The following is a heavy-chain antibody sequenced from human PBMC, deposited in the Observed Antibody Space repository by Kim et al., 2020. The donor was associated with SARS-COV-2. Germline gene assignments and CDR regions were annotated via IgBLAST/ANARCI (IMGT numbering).Heavy chain of an antibody. CDR2: ITSSGGST. D-gene: IGHD5-12*01. Sequence: GGSLRLSCAASGFTFSNYYMSWIRQAPGKGLEWVSSITSSGGSTYYADSVKGRFTISRDNSKNTLYLQMNSLRAEDTAVYYCARVVFNVDDADYFDYWGQGTLVTVSS. CDR3: ARVVFNVDDADYFDY. CDR1: GFTFSNYY. J-gene: IGHJ4*02. V-gene: IGHV3-23*01.